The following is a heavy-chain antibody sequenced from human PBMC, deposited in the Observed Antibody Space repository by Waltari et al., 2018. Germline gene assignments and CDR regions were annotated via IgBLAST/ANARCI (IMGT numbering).Heavy chain of an antibody. V-gene: IGHV3-7*01. CDR3: AKVGYNGWELDY. CDR2: KNQESSTQ. CDR1: ESGLRRYW. Sequence: EVQLVASGGGVVQLGRSRSLLRDASESGLRRYWMTWVRQATGKRQRWVANKNQESSTQYDVYSVYDRFTISRDAATNFLYPQMNSLRYEDTALYYCAKVGYNGWELDYWGQGTLVTVSS. J-gene: IGHJ4*02. D-gene: IGHD1-26*01.